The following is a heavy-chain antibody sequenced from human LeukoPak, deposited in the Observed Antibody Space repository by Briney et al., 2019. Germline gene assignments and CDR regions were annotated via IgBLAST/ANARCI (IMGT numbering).Heavy chain of an antibody. CDR3: AALTGYQYFDY. CDR2: IYTSGST. D-gene: IGHD3-9*01. V-gene: IGHV4-61*02. J-gene: IGHJ4*02. Sequence: SETLSLTCTVSGDPISTGNYYWSWIRQPAGKGLEWIGRIYTSGSTHYNPSLKSRVTISVDTSKNQFSLKLSPVTAADTAVYYCAALTGYQYFDYWGQGTLVTVSS. CDR1: GDPISTGNYY.